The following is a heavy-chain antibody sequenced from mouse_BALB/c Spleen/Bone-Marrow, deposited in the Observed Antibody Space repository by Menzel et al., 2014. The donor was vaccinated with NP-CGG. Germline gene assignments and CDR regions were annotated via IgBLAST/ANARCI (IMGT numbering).Heavy chain of an antibody. CDR1: GFTFSNYW. Sequence: DVMLVESVGGLVQPGGSMKLSCVASGFTFSNYWMNWVRQSPEKGLEWVAEIRLKSNNYATHYAESVKGRFTISRDDSKSSVYLQMNNLRAEDTGIYYCTRQPYYGYFDYWGQGTTLTVSS. J-gene: IGHJ2*01. CDR3: TRQPYYGYFDY. V-gene: IGHV6-6*02. D-gene: IGHD1-1*01. CDR2: IRLKSNNYAT.